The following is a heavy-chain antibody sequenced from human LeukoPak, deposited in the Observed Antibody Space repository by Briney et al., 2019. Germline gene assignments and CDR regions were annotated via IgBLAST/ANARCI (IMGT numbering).Heavy chain of an antibody. CDR2: ISYDGSNK. Sequence: GGSLRLSCAASGFTFSSYAMHWVRQAPGKGLEWVAVISYDGSNKYFADSVKGRFTISRDNSKNTLYLQMNSLRAEDTAVYYCAKDSGIAVAGTLRAFDIWGQGTMVTVSS. J-gene: IGHJ3*02. CDR1: GFTFSSYA. D-gene: IGHD6-19*01. CDR3: AKDSGIAVAGTLRAFDI. V-gene: IGHV3-30-3*01.